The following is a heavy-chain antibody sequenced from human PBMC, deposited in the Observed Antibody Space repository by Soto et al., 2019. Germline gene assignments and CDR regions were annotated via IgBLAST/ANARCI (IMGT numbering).Heavy chain of an antibody. V-gene: IGHV3-30-3*01. CDR1: GFTFSSYA. D-gene: IGHD5-12*01. Sequence: QVQLVESGGGVVQPGRSLRLSCAASGFTFSSYAIHWVRQAPGKGLEWVAVISYDGSNKYYADSVKGRFTISRDNSKNTLYLQMNSLRAEDTAVYYCARDTDIVATTLDYWGQGTLVTVSS. CDR2: ISYDGSNK. J-gene: IGHJ4*02. CDR3: ARDTDIVATTLDY.